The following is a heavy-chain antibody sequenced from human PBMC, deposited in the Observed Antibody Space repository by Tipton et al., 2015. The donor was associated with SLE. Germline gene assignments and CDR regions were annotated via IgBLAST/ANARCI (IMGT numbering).Heavy chain of an antibody. Sequence: SLRLSCAASGFTFSSYSMNWVRQAPGKGLEWVSSISSSRSYIYYADSVKGRFTISRDNAKNSLYLQMNSLRAEDTAVYYCARSGITIFGLARGAFDVWGQGTLVTVSS. CDR2: ISSSRSYI. J-gene: IGHJ3*01. D-gene: IGHD3-3*01. CDR1: GFTFSSYS. CDR3: ARSGITIFGLARGAFDV. V-gene: IGHV3-21*03.